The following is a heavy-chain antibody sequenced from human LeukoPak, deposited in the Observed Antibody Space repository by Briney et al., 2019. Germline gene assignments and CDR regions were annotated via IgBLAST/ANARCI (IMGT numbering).Heavy chain of an antibody. V-gene: IGHV1-2*02. J-gene: IGHJ4*02. CDR1: GYTFTDYF. Sequence: ASVKVSCNASGYTFTDYFIHWVRQAPGQGLEWLGWIYPKTGDTSYAQKFQGRGTTARDTSIRTAYMELTRLTSDDTAASFCAREVHSGSTSCQYDHWGQGTLVTVSS. CDR2: IYPKTGDT. D-gene: IGHD2-2*01. CDR3: AREVHSGSTSCQYDH.